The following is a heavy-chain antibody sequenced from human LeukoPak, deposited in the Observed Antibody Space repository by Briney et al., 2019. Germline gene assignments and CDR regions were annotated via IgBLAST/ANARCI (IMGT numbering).Heavy chain of an antibody. Sequence: GGSLRLPCAASGFTFSSSWMHWVRQAPGKGLVWVSRITSDASTTYADSVKGRFTISRDNAKNTLYLQMNSLRAEDTAVYYCVRGRVGPDYWGQGTLVTVSS. V-gene: IGHV3-74*03. CDR2: ITSDAST. D-gene: IGHD1-26*01. CDR3: VRGRVGPDY. CDR1: GFTFSSSW. J-gene: IGHJ4*02.